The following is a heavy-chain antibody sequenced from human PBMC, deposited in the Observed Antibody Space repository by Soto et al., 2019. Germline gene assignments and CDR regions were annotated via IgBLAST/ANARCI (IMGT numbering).Heavy chain of an antibody. CDR3: ARAHCSNGICYAFDI. CDR1: GGSMSFYS. J-gene: IGHJ3*02. V-gene: IGHV4-59*01. CDR2: IHHSGDT. Sequence: QVQLQESGPGLVEPSETLSLTCAVSGGSMSFYSWSWIRQPPGEVLEWIGYIHHSGDTDYNPSLKSRVTISVDRPQNQLSLKLTSVTTADTAVYYCARAHCSNGICYAFDIWGPGTKVTVSS. D-gene: IGHD2-8*01.